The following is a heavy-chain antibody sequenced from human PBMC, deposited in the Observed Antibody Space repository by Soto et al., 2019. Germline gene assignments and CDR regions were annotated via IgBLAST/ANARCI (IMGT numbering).Heavy chain of an antibody. V-gene: IGHV4-30-2*06. CDR2: VSHNGRS. CDR3: AKSRETALTAIFDT. D-gene: IGHD4-17*01. J-gene: IGHJ4*02. Sequence: QLHLQESGPGLVRPSQTLSLICTVSGESISSGVYSWSWIRQSPGKGLEWIAYVSHNGRSFYNPSLKTRVTISVDKSKHQFSLDLRSATAADTAVYFCAKSRETALTAIFDTWGQGTLVTVSS. CDR1: GESISSGVYS.